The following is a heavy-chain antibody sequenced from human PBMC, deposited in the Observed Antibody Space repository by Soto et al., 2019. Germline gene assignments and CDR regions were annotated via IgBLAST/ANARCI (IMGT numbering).Heavy chain of an antibody. Sequence: EVQVLESGGALVQPGGSLRLSCAASGFTFTNYAMSWVRQAPGKGLEWVSTVSGHGGTTYYADSVKGRFTISRDNSRNTLYLQMNSLRAEDTAVYYCAKAIAAAGTAYWGQGTLVTVSS. CDR2: VSGHGGTT. V-gene: IGHV3-23*01. CDR3: AKAIAAAGTAY. D-gene: IGHD6-13*01. J-gene: IGHJ4*02. CDR1: GFTFTNYA.